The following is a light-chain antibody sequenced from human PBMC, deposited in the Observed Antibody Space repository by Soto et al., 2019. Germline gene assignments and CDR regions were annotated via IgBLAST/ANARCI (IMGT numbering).Light chain of an antibody. CDR3: QQYDAT. V-gene: IGKV1-33*01. CDR1: QDISNY. J-gene: IGKJ4*01. Sequence: DIQMNQSPSSLSASVGDRVTITCQASQDISNYLNWYQQKPGKAPKLLIYDASNLETGVPSRFSGSGSGTDFTFTISSLQPEDIATYYCQQYDATFGGGTKVEIK. CDR2: DAS.